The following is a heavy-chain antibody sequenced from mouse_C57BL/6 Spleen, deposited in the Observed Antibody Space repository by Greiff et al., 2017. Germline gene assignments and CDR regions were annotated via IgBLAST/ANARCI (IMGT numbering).Heavy chain of an antibody. CDR2: ISYDGSN. Sequence: DVQLQESGPGLVKPSQSLSLTCSVTGYSITSGYYWNWIRQFPGNKLEWMGYISYDGSNNYNPSLKNRISITRDTSKNQFFLKLNSVTTEDTATYYCAREGLSPYFDDWGQGTTLTGSS. J-gene: IGHJ2*01. CDR3: AREGLSPYFDD. V-gene: IGHV3-6*01. CDR1: GYSITSGYY. D-gene: IGHD1-1*02.